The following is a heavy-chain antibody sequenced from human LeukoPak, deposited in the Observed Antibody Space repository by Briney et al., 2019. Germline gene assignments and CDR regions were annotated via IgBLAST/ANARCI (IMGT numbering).Heavy chain of an antibody. V-gene: IGHV4-39*07. J-gene: IGHJ6*02. CDR2: IYYSGST. D-gene: IGHD2-2*01. Sequence: SETLSLTCTVSGGSISSSSYYWGWIRQPPGKGLEWIGSIYYSGSTYYNPSLKSRVTISVDTSKNQFSLKLSSVTAADTAVYYCAQARVVPAAGYYYYYGMDVWGQGTTVTVSS. CDR1: GGSISSSSYY. CDR3: AQARVVPAAGYYYYYGMDV.